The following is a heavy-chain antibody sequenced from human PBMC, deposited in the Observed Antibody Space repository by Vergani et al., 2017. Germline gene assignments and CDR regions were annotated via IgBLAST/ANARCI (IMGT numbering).Heavy chain of an antibody. V-gene: IGHV3-7*01. CDR2: IKQDGSEK. D-gene: IGHD6-13*01. CDR3: AREVAAAGLPHYYYGMDV. Sequence: EVQPVESGGGLVQPGGSLRLSCAASGFTFSSYWMSWVRQAPGKGLEWVANIKQDGSEKYYVDSVKGRFTISRDNAKNSLYLQMNSLRAEDTAVYYCAREVAAAGLPHYYYGMDVWGQGTTVTVSS. CDR1: GFTFSSYW. J-gene: IGHJ6*02.